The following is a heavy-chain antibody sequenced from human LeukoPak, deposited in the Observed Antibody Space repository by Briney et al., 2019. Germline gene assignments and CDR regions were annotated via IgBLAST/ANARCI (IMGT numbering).Heavy chain of an antibody. V-gene: IGHV4-59*08. Sequence: PSETLSLTCTVSGGSIRSYYWSWIRQPPGKGLEWIGYISYSGSTNYNASLESRVTMSVDMSKNQFSLKLSSVTAADTAVYYCARARTEKILTGYYSYYFDYWGQGTLVTVSS. CDR2: ISYSGST. J-gene: IGHJ4*02. CDR3: ARARTEKILTGYYSYYFDY. CDR1: GGSIRSYY. D-gene: IGHD3-9*01.